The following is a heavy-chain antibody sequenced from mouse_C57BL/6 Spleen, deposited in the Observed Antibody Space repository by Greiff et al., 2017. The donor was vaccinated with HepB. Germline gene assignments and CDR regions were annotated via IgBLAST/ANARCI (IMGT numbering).Heavy chain of an antibody. CDR3: ARSDYYGSSYGYFDV. CDR2: IDPSDSYT. Sequence: QVQLQQPGAELVMPGASVKLSCKASGYTFTSYWMHWVKQRPGQGLEWIGEIDPSDSYTNYNQKFKGKSTLTVDKSSSTAYMQISSLTSEDSAVYVCARSDYYGSSYGYFDVWGTGPTVTVSS. CDR1: GYTFTSYW. V-gene: IGHV1-69*01. J-gene: IGHJ1*03. D-gene: IGHD1-1*01.